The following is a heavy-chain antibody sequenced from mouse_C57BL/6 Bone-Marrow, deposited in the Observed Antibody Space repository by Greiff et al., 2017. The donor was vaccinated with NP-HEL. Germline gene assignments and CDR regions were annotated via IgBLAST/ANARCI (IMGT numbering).Heavy chain of an antibody. J-gene: IGHJ2*01. Sequence: VQLQQSGAELVMPGASVKLSCKASGYTFTSYWMHWVKQRPGQGLEWIGEIDPSDSYTNYNQKFKGKSTLTVDKSSSTAYMQLSSLTSEDSAVYYCALTMVTTSDYWGQGTTLTVSS. CDR3: ALTMVTTSDY. CDR2: IDPSDSYT. V-gene: IGHV1-69*01. D-gene: IGHD2-2*01. CDR1: GYTFTSYW.